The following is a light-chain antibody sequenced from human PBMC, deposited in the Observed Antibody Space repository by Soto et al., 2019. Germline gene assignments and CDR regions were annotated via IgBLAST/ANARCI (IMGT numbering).Light chain of an antibody. J-gene: IGKJ4*01. CDR1: QSVSSSY. CDR2: GAS. V-gene: IGKV3-20*01. Sequence: EIVLTQSPGTLSLTPGERATLSCRASQSVSSSYLAWYQQKPGQAPRLLIYGASSRATGIPDRFSGSGSGTDFTLTISRREPEDFAVYYCQQYGSSPLTFGGGSMV. CDR3: QQYGSSPLT.